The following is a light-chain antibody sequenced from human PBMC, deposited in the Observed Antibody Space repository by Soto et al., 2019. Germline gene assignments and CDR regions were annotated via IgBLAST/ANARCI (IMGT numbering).Light chain of an antibody. V-gene: IGKV3-20*01. CDR3: QQYGSSSLT. J-gene: IGKJ1*01. CDR1: QSVSSSY. CDR2: GAS. Sequence: EIVLTPSPGTLSLSPGESATLXXRSSQSVSSSYLAWYQQKPGQAPRXXIYGASSRATGIPDRFSGSGSGTDLTLTISRLEPEDFAVYYCQQYGSSSLTFGQGTKVDIK.